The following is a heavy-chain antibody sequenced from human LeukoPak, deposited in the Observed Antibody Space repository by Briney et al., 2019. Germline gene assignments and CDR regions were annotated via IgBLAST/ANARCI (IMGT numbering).Heavy chain of an antibody. Sequence: SVKVSCKASGGTFSSYAISWVRQAPGQGLEWMGRIIPILGIANYAQKFQGRVTITADKSTSTAYMELSSLRSEDTAVYYCARGGEVLRFLEWLSIFDYWGQGTLVTVSS. D-gene: IGHD3-3*01. CDR2: IIPILGIA. J-gene: IGHJ4*02. CDR3: ARGGEVLRFLEWLSIFDY. V-gene: IGHV1-69*04. CDR1: GGTFSSYA.